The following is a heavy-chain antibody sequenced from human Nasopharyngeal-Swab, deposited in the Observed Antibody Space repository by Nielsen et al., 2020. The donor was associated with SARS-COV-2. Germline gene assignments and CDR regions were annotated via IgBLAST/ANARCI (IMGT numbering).Heavy chain of an antibody. Sequence: SEALSLTCTVSGGSISSYYWSWIRQPPGKGLEWTGYIYYSGSTNYNPSLKSRVTISVDTSKNQFSLKLSSVTAADTAVYYCARDSGSFNDAFDIWGQGTMVTVSS. D-gene: IGHD1-26*01. CDR2: IYYSGST. CDR3: ARDSGSFNDAFDI. J-gene: IGHJ3*02. V-gene: IGHV4-59*01. CDR1: GGSISSYY.